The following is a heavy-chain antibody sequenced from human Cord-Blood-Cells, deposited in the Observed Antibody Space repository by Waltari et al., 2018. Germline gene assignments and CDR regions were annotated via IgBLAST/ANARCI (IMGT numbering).Heavy chain of an antibody. CDR2: IKKSGVT. J-gene: IGHJ4*02. V-gene: IGHV4-34*01. Sequence: QVQLQQWGAGLLKPSETLSLTCAVYGGSFSGYYWSWIRQPHGKGQEWIGEIKKSGVTTYNPSLKSRVTISVDTSKNQFSLKLSSVTAADTAVYYCARLLYCSGGSCYYYDSSGYYYFDYWGQGTLVTISS. D-gene: IGHD3-22*01. CDR3: ARLLYCSGGSCYYYDSSGYYYFDY. CDR1: GGSFSGYY.